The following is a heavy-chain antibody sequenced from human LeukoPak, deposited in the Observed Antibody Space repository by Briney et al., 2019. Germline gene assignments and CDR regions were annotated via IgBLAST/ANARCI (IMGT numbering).Heavy chain of an antibody. D-gene: IGHD2-2*02. CDR2: ISGSGGST. Sequence: GGSLRLSCAASGFTFSNYAMNWVRQAPGKGLEWVSVISGSGGSTYHADSVKGRFTISRDNSKNTLYLQLNSLRAEDTAVYYCASRPPLGYCSSTSCYRSDYWGQGTLVTVSS. CDR1: GFTFSNYA. CDR3: ASRPPLGYCSSTSCYRSDY. J-gene: IGHJ4*02. V-gene: IGHV3-23*01.